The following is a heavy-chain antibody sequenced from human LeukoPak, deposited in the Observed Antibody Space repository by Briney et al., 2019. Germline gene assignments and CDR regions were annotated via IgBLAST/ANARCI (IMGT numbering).Heavy chain of an antibody. CDR1: GFTFSNAW. CDR2: IKSKTDGGTT. V-gene: IGHV3-15*01. D-gene: IGHD3-22*01. J-gene: IGHJ4*02. Sequence: PGGSLRLSCAASGFTFSNAWMSWVRQAPGKGLEWVGRIKSKTDGGTTDYAAPAKGRFTISRDDSKNTLYLQMNSLKTEDTAVYYCTTGVIQYYYDSSGYLYWGQGTLVTVSS. CDR3: TTGVIQYYYDSSGYLY.